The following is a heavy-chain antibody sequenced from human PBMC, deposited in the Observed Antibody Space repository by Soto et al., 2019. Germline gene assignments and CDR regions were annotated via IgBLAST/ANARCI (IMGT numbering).Heavy chain of an antibody. CDR2: INHSGST. J-gene: IGHJ4*02. D-gene: IGHD6-19*01. V-gene: IGHV4-34*01. Sequence: QVPLQQWGAGLLKPSETLSLTCAVYGGSFSGYYWSWIRPPPGKGLEWIGEINHSGSTNYNPSLKSRVTISVDTSKNQFSLKLSSVTAADTAVYYCARVSRVRVGRGSSGGYGPRFDYWGQGTLVTVSS. CDR1: GGSFSGYY. CDR3: ARVSRVRVGRGSSGGYGPRFDY.